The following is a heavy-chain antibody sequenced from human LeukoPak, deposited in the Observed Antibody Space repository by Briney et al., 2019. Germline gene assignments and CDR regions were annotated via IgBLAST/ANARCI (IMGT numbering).Heavy chain of an antibody. CDR3: ARVKNRRDYSNAFDI. J-gene: IGHJ3*02. CDR1: GGSISSGDYY. CDR2: IYYSGST. V-gene: IGHV4-30-4*08. D-gene: IGHD2-15*01. Sequence: PSQTLSLTCTVSGGSISSGDYYWSWIRQPPGKGLEWIGYIYYSGSTYYNPSLKSRVTISVDTSKNQFSLKLSSVTAADTAVYYCARVKNRRDYSNAFDIWGQGTMVTVSS.